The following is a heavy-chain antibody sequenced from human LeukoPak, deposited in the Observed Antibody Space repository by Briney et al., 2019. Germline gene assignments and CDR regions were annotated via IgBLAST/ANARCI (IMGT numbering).Heavy chain of an antibody. CDR1: GGSISSYY. CDR2: IYYSGST. CDR3: ARLGVSSSWYSIDY. D-gene: IGHD6-13*01. Sequence: SETLSLTCTVSGGSISSYYWSWIRQPPGKGLEWIGYIYYSGSTNYNPSLKSRVTISVDTSKNQFSLKLSSVTAADTAVYYCARLGVSSSWYSIDYWGQGTLVTVSS. J-gene: IGHJ4*02. V-gene: IGHV4-59*08.